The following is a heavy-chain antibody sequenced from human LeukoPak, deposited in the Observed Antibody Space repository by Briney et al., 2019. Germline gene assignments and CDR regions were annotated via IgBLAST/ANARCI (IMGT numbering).Heavy chain of an antibody. CDR3: ARSPPSTGYDRFDT. Sequence: ASVTLSCTASGYTFNIYGISWVRQAPGQGLEWMGWISTFNGNTNYARNFEDRVTMTTDTSTSTAYMELTSLRSDDTAVYYCARSPPSTGYDRFDTWGQGTLVTVSS. V-gene: IGHV1-18*01. CDR2: ISTFNGNT. J-gene: IGHJ4*02. CDR1: GYTFNIYG. D-gene: IGHD5-12*01.